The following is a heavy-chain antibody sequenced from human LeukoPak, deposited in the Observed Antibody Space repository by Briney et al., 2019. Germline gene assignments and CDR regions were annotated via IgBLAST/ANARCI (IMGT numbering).Heavy chain of an antibody. V-gene: IGHV1-69*05. CDR2: IIPIFGTA. D-gene: IGHD2-2*01. CDR1: GGTFSSYA. J-gene: IGHJ4*02. Sequence: ASVKVSCKASGGTFSSYAISWVRQAPGQGLEWMGGIIPIFGTANYAQKFQGRVTITTDESTSTAYMELSSLRSEDTAVYYCASPGGYCSSTSCYDFDYWGQGTLVTVSS. CDR3: ASPGGYCSSTSCYDFDY.